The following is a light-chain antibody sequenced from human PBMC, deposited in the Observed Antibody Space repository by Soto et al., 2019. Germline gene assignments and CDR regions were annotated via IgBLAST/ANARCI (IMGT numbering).Light chain of an antibody. CDR3: YSYAGSYTFYV. CDR2: DVS. CDR1: SSDVGGYNL. V-gene: IGLV2-11*01. J-gene: IGLJ1*01. Sequence: QSALTQPRSVSGYPGQSVTISCTGTSSDVGGYNLVSWYQQRPGKAPKLMIYDVSKRPSGVPDRFSGSKSGNTASLTISGLQAEDEADYYCYSYAGSYTFYVFGTGTKLTVL.